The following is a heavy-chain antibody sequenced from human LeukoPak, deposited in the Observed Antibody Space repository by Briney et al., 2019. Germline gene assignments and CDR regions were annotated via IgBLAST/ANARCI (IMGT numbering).Heavy chain of an antibody. J-gene: IGHJ6*04. CDR3: ARDLPAAPYYYYGMDV. Sequence: SETLSLTCAVYGGSFSGYYWSWIRQPPGKGLEWIGEINHSGSTNYNPSLKSRVTISVDTSKNQFSLKLSSVTAADTAVYYCARDLPAAPYYYYGMDVWGKGTTVTASS. CDR1: GGSFSGYY. CDR2: INHSGST. V-gene: IGHV4-34*01. D-gene: IGHD2-2*01.